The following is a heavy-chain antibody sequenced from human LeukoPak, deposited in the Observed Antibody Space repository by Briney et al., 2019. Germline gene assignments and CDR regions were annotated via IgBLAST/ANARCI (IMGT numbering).Heavy chain of an antibody. Sequence: GGSLRLSCAASGFTFSNYNMNWVRQAPGKELEWVSSISSVSSYISYADSVRGRFTISRDNAKNSLYLQMNSLRAEDTAVYYCARKRGVGHDAFDIWGQGTMVTVSS. CDR2: ISSVSSYI. CDR3: ARKRGVGHDAFDI. V-gene: IGHV3-21*01. J-gene: IGHJ3*02. CDR1: GFTFSNYN.